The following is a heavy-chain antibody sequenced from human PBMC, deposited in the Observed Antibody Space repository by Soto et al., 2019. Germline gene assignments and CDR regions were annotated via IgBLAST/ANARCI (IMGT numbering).Heavy chain of an antibody. Sequence: QVQLVQSGAVVKKPGSSVKVSCKASGGTFSSYAISWVRQAPGQGLEWMGGIIPIFGTANYAQKFQGRVTIPADESTSTAYMELSSLRSEDTAVYYCASRLRDGYNWDAFDIWGQGTMVTVSS. J-gene: IGHJ3*02. CDR3: ASRLRDGYNWDAFDI. CDR2: IIPIFGTA. CDR1: GGTFSSYA. V-gene: IGHV1-69*01. D-gene: IGHD1-1*01.